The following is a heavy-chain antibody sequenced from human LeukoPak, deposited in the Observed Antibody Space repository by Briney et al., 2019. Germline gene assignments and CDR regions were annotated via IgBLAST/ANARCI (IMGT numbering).Heavy chain of an antibody. D-gene: IGHD6-13*01. J-gene: IGHJ4*02. Sequence: GGSLRLSCAASGFTFSSYAMSWVRQAPGKGLEWVSDINSSGSSTNYADSVKGRFTISRDNSKNTLYLQMNSLRAEDTAVYYCAKTSIAAAAGDHFDYWGQGTLVTVSS. CDR1: GFTFSSYA. CDR3: AKTSIAAAAGDHFDY. CDR2: INSSGSST. V-gene: IGHV3-23*01.